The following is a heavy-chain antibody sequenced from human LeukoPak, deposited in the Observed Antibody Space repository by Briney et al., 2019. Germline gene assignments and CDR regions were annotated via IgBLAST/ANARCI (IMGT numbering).Heavy chain of an antibody. J-gene: IGHJ4*02. CDR3: VSPRGFSYGYFDY. CDR2: IYYSKNT. V-gene: IGHV4-39*01. D-gene: IGHD5-18*01. CDR1: GGSISSSSAY. Sequence: PSETPSLTCTVSGGSISSSSAYWGWIRQPPGKGVEWIGSIYYSKNTYCNPSLKSRVTISADTSKNRFSLTLGSVSATDTAVYYCVSPRGFSYGYFDYWGQGTLVTVSS.